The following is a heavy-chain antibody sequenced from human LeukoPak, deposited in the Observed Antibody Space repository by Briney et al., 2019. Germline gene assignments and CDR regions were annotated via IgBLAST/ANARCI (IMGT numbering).Heavy chain of an antibody. D-gene: IGHD2-15*01. CDR1: GFTFSSYA. J-gene: IGHJ4*02. V-gene: IGHV3-23*01. CDR2: ISGSGGSA. Sequence: GGSPRLSCVASGFTFSSYAMSWVRQAPGKGLQWVSVISGSGGSAYYADFVKGRFTLSRDNSKNTLDLQMNSLRAEDTALYYCAKGAREGGTSYSAIDYWGQGTLVTVSS. CDR3: AKGAREGGTSYSAIDY.